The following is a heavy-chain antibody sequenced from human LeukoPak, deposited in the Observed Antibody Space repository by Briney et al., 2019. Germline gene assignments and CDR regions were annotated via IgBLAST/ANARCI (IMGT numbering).Heavy chain of an antibody. CDR3: ADLGTTYYYDRSTY. J-gene: IGHJ4*02. CDR1: GFSFSSYA. D-gene: IGHD3-22*01. V-gene: IGHV3-23*01. CDR2: ISSSGGSP. Sequence: PGGSLRLSCAASGFSFSSYAMSSVRQAPGKGLEWVSGISSSGGSPYYADSVQGRFTISRGNSKNTLFLQMTGLRAEDTAVYYCADLGTTYYYDRSTYWGQGTLVAVSS.